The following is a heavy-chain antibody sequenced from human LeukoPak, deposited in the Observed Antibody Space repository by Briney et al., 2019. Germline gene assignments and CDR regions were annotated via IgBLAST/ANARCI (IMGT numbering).Heavy chain of an antibody. J-gene: IGHJ4*02. V-gene: IGHV1-2*02. Sequence: ASVKVSCKASGYTFTDYYIHWVRQAPGQGLEWMGWINPSSGGTAYAQKFQGRVTMTRDTSISTACMVLNRLRSDDTAVYSCAREYYYSSGNYYNRIDYWGQGTLVTVSS. CDR3: AREYYYSSGNYYNRIDY. D-gene: IGHD3-10*01. CDR1: GYTFTDYY. CDR2: INPSSGGT.